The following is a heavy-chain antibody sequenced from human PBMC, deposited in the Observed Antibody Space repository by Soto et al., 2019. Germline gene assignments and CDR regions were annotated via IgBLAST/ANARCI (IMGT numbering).Heavy chain of an antibody. D-gene: IGHD2-15*01. CDR2: MSPFSGDS. Sequence: QVQLVQSGAEVKKPGASVKVSCKASGYTFTSHHIIWVRQTTKHGLEWMGWMSPFSGDSGSAQKFQGRITMTRDSSTSKAYRVLSSLTPEGSAVYFCARGLCTGGTCYVLTSDIWGQGTRVTVS. V-gene: IGHV1-8*01. CDR1: GYTFTSHH. CDR3: ARGLCTGGTCYVLTSDI. J-gene: IGHJ3*02.